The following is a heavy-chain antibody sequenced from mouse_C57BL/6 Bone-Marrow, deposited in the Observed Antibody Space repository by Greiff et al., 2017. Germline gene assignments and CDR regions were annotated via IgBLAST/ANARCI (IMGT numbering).Heavy chain of an antibody. D-gene: IGHD4-1*01. CDR1: GFTFSSYG. CDR3: ARLSGTYFDY. J-gene: IGHJ2*03. Sequence: EVKLVESGGDLVKPGGSLKLSCAASGFTFSSYGMSWVRQTPDKRLEWVATISSGGSYTYYPDSVKGRFTISRDNATNTLYLQMSSLKSEDTAMYYCARLSGTYFDYGGQGTSLTVSS. CDR2: ISSGGSYT. V-gene: IGHV5-6*01.